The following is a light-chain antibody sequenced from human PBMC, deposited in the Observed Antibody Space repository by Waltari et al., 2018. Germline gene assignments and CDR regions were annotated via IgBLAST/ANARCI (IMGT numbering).Light chain of an antibody. V-gene: IGLV2-23*01. J-gene: IGLJ2*01. CDR1: NNDVGGFDL. Sequence: QAALPPPAPLSGSSGQSITISCPGTNNDVGGFDLFSWYQQHPGKTPKLIIYEVHRRPSGVSNRFSGSKSGNTASLTISGLQAEDEAHYYCCSYVGVTTVLFGGGT. CDR2: EVH. CDR3: CSYVGVTTVL.